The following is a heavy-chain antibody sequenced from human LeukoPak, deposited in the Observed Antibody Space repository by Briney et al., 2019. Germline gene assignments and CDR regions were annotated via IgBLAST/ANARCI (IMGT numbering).Heavy chain of an antibody. J-gene: IGHJ4*02. D-gene: IGHD5-12*01. CDR1: GFTFSSYG. Sequence: GGSLRLSCAASGFTFSSYGMHWVRQAPGKGLEWVAVIWYDGSNKYYADSVKGRFTISRDNSKNTLYLQMNSLRAEDTAVYYCARDGVYSGYDEAFDYWGQGTLVTVSS. CDR2: IWYDGSNK. CDR3: ARDGVYSGYDEAFDY. V-gene: IGHV3-33*01.